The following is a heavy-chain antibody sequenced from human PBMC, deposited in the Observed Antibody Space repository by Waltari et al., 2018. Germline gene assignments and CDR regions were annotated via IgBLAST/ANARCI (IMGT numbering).Heavy chain of an antibody. CDR3: ARDRGRGINYQLQDNYFDP. Sequence: APGKGLEWVSVISYDGSKKSYVDSVKGRFTISRDDSKKSLYLQMNSLKPGDTAVYYCARDRGRGINYQLQDNYFDPWGQGTLVTVSS. J-gene: IGHJ5*02. V-gene: IGHV3-30*04. D-gene: IGHD2-2*01. CDR2: ISYDGSKK.